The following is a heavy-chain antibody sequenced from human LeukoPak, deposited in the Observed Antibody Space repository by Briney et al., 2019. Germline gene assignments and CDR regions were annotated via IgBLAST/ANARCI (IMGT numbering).Heavy chain of an antibody. Sequence: SGPTLVKPTQTLTLTCTFSGFSLSTSGVGVGWIRQPPGKALEWLALIYWDDDKRYSPSLKSRLTITKDTSKNQVVLTMTNMDPVDTATYYCAHKGEWEPQGTTFDYWGQGTLVTVSS. CDR3: AHKGEWEPQGTTFDY. V-gene: IGHV2-5*02. CDR2: IYWDDDK. D-gene: IGHD1-26*01. CDR1: GFSLSTSGVG. J-gene: IGHJ4*02.